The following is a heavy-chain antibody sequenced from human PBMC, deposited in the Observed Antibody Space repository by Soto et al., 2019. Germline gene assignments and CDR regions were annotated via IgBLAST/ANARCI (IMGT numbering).Heavy chain of an antibody. Sequence: SETLSLTCSVAGTSIRGYYWTWIRQPPGKGLEWIGYIYYTGTTKYNPSLKSRVTISVDTSKNQFSLRLNSVTAADTAVYYCAREVSSFGSNHFDSWGQGALVTVSS. CDR3: AREVSSFGSNHFDS. V-gene: IGHV4-59*01. CDR2: IYYTGTT. D-gene: IGHD3-10*01. CDR1: GTSIRGYY. J-gene: IGHJ4*02.